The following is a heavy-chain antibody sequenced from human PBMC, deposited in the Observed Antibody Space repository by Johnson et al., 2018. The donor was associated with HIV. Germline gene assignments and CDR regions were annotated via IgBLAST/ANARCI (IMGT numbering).Heavy chain of an antibody. J-gene: IGHJ3*01. V-gene: IGHV3-20*04. D-gene: IGHD3-16*02. CDR3: VRGGLGYQNFHDPFDV. CDR2: INWNGGRT. Sequence: EVQLVESGGGVVRPGGSLRLSCTVAGFRFDDYGMSWVRQAPGKGLEWISTINWNGGRTGYVDSLKGRFTISRDNAKNSLYLQMDSLRPEDTALYYCVRGGLGYQNFHDPFDVWGQGTMVTVSS. CDR1: GFRFDDYG.